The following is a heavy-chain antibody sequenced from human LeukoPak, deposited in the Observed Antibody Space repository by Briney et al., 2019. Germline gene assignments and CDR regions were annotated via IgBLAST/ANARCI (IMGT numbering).Heavy chain of an antibody. Sequence: ASVKVSCKXSGYTFTSYGISWVRQAPGQGLEWMGWISAYNGNTNYSQKLQGRVTMTTDTSTSTAYMELRSLRSDDTAVYYCARNMIEQLVVGGIRFDPWGQGTLVTVSS. V-gene: IGHV1-18*01. D-gene: IGHD6-6*01. CDR2: ISAYNGNT. CDR3: ARNMIEQLVVGGIRFDP. J-gene: IGHJ5*02. CDR1: GYTFTSYG.